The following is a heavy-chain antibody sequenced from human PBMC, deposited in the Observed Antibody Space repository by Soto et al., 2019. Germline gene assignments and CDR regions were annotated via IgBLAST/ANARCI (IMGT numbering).Heavy chain of an antibody. CDR3: ARGGFHGGNYYIFDY. CDR2: INHSGVT. CDR1: GGTFSCYY. V-gene: IGHV4-34*01. Sequence: PSETLSLTCGVYGGTFSCYYWTWIRQPPGKGLEWIGEINHSGVTTYNPSFESRVTISVDTSKDQISLRLTSVTAADAAVYYCARGGFHGGNYYIFDYWGQGTLVTVSS. D-gene: IGHD2-15*01. J-gene: IGHJ4*02.